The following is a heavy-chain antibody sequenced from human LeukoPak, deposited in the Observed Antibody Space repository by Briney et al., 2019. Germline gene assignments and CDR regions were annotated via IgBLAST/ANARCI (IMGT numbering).Heavy chain of an antibody. CDR2: IESDGRST. CDR1: GFTFTSYW. D-gene: IGHD3-10*01. CDR3: ERDFSYGWGSFDY. Sequence: GGSLRLSCAASGFTFTSYWMHWVRQAPGKGLVWVSRIESDGRSTGYADSVKGRFTISRDNAKNTLFLQMNSLRAEDTAVYYCERDFSYGWGSFDYGGREPWSPSPQ. V-gene: IGHV3-74*01. J-gene: IGHJ4*02.